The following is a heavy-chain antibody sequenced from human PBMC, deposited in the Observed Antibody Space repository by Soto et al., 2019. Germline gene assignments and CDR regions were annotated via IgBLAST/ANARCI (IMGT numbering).Heavy chain of an antibody. J-gene: IGHJ6*02. CDR2: IYYSGST. CDR1: GGSISSYY. D-gene: IGHD6-13*01. Sequence: PSETLSLTCTVSGGSISSYYWSWIRQPPGKGLEWIGYIYYSGSTNYNPSLKSRVTISVDTSKNQFSLKLTSVTAADTAVYYCASSNLAAAGFYYYGMDVWGRGTTVTVSS. V-gene: IGHV4-59*01. CDR3: ASSNLAAAGFYYYGMDV.